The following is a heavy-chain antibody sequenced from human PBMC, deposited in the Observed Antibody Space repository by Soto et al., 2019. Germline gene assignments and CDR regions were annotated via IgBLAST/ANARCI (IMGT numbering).Heavy chain of an antibody. Sequence: PGGSLRLSCAASGFTFSSYGMHWVRQAPGKGLEWVAVIWYDGSNKYYADSVKGRFTISRDNSKNTLYLQMNSLRAEDTAVYYCARDGYCSSTSCESSVGMDVWGQGTTVTVSS. CDR3: ARDGYCSSTSCESSVGMDV. D-gene: IGHD2-2*03. CDR2: IWYDGSNK. CDR1: GFTFSSYG. J-gene: IGHJ6*02. V-gene: IGHV3-33*01.